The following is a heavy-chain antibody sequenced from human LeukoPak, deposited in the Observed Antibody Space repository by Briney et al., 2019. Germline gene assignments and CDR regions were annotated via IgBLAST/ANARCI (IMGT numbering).Heavy chain of an antibody. CDR2: INPNSGGT. D-gene: IGHD6-13*01. CDR1: GYTFTGYY. J-gene: IGHJ4*02. Sequence: ASVKVSCKASGYTFTGYYMHWARQAPGQGLEWMGRINPNSGGTNYAQKFQGRVTMTRDTSISTAYMELSRLRSDDTAVYYCARVGYSGSWYYGYWGQGTLVTVSS. V-gene: IGHV1-2*06. CDR3: ARVGYSGSWYYGY.